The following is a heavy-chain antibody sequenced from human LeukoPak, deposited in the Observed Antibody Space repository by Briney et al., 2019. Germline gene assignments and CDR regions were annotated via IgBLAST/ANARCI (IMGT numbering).Heavy chain of an antibody. Sequence: GGSLRLSCAVSGFTFSSYAMNWVRQAPGKGLEWVSVISGSGDSTYHADSVKGRFTISRDDSKNTLYLQMNSLRAEDTAVYYCVRGSRSSCYSGLDVWGQGTTVTVSS. J-gene: IGHJ6*02. D-gene: IGHD2-2*01. V-gene: IGHV3-23*01. CDR3: VRGSRSSCYSGLDV. CDR2: ISGSGDST. CDR1: GFTFSSYA.